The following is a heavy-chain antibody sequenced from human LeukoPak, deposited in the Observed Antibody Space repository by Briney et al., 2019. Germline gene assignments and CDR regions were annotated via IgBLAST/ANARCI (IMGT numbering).Heavy chain of an antibody. CDR2: IYTSGTT. CDR1: GVSISSYY. V-gene: IGHV4-4*07. CDR3: AREPLGSSWYWFDP. D-gene: IGHD6-13*01. J-gene: IGHJ5*02. Sequence: KSSETLSLTCTVSGVSISSYYWSWIRQPAGKGLEWIGRIYTSGTTNYNPSLKSRVTMSVDTSKNQFSLKLSSVTAADTAVYYCAREPLGSSWYWFDPWGQGTLVTVSS.